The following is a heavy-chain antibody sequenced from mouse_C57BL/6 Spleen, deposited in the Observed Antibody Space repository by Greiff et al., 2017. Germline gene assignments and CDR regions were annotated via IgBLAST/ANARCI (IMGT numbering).Heavy chain of an antibody. CDR1: GYAFSSYW. D-gene: IGHD2-4*01. V-gene: IGHV1-80*01. CDR2: IYPGDGDT. Sequence: QVQLQQSGAELVKPGASVKISCKASGYAFSSYWMNWVKQRPGKGLEWIGQIYPGDGDTNYNGKFKGKATLTADKSSSTAYMQLSSLTSEDSAVYFCARIPLYCDYYDFDYWGQGTTLTVSS. J-gene: IGHJ2*01. CDR3: ARIPLYCDYYDFDY.